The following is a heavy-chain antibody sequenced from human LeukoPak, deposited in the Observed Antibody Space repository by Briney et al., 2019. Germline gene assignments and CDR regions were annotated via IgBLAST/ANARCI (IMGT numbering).Heavy chain of an antibody. D-gene: IGHD6-13*01. CDR3: ARVGDSSSWLFDP. CDR1: GGSFSNYY. V-gene: IGHV4-34*01. J-gene: IGHJ5*02. Sequence: SETLSLTCAVYGGSFSNYYWTWIRQPPGKGLEWIGEINHSGSARYNPSLKSRVIISVDTSKNQFSLKLNSVTAADTAVYYCARVGDSSSWLFDPWGQGTLVTVSS. CDR2: INHSGSA.